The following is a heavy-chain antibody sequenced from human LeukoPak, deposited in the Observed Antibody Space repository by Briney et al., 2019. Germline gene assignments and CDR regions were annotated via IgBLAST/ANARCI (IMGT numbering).Heavy chain of an antibody. J-gene: IGHJ4*02. Sequence: SETLSLTCAVYGGSFSGYYWSWIRQPPGKGLEWIGEINHSGSTNYNPSLKSRVTISVDTSKNQFSLKLSSVTPEDTAVYYCARAGYSSGWYDYWGQGTLVTVSS. CDR2: INHSGST. CDR1: GGSFSGYY. V-gene: IGHV4-34*01. CDR3: ARAGYSSGWYDY. D-gene: IGHD6-19*01.